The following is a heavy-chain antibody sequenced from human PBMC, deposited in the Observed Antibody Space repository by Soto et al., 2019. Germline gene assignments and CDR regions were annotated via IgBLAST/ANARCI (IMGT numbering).Heavy chain of an antibody. V-gene: IGHV3-73*01. Sequence: TGGSLRLSCAASGLTFSGSAVHWVRQTSGKGLEWIGRVRSKANNYATLYGESVKGRFTITRDDSENMAYLQMNSLKTEDTAVYYCTRQADYEGWFDPWGQGTKVTVYS. J-gene: IGHJ5*02. CDR2: VRSKANNYAT. CDR1: GLTFSGSA. D-gene: IGHD3-16*01. CDR3: TRQADYEGWFDP.